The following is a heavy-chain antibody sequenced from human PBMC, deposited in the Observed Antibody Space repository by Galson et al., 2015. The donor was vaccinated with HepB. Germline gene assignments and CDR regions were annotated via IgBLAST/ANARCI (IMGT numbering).Heavy chain of an antibody. J-gene: IGHJ4*02. CDR2: IWYDGSNK. D-gene: IGHD3-3*01. CDR1: GFTFSSYG. Sequence: SLRLSCAASGFTFSSYGMHWVRQAPGKGLEWVAVIWYDGSNKYYADSVKGRFTISRDNSKNTLYLQMNSLRAEDTAVYYCARDGDFWSGYEGDWGQGTLVTVSS. V-gene: IGHV3-33*08. CDR3: ARDGDFWSGYEGD.